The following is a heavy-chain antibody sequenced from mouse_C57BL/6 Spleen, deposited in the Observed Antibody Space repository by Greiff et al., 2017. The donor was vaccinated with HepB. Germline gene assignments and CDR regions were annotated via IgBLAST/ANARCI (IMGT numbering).Heavy chain of an antibody. D-gene: IGHD1-1*01. CDR2: IYPGDGDT. CDR3: ARLPYYYGSSGGY. J-gene: IGHJ4*01. V-gene: IGHV1-82*01. CDR1: GYAFSSSW. Sequence: QVQLQQSGPELVKPGASVKISCKASGYAFSSSWMNWVKQRPGKGLEWIGRIYPGDGDTNYNGKFKGKATLTADKSSSTAYMQLSSLTSEDSAVYFCARLPYYYGSSGGYWGQGTSVTVSS.